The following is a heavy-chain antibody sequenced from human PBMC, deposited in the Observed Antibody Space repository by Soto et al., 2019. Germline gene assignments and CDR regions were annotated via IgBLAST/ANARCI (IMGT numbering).Heavy chain of an antibody. CDR2: IIPIFGTA. CDR3: ASGYCSSTSCYERYYFDY. D-gene: IGHD2-2*01. Sequence: SVKVSCKASGGTFSSYAISWVRQAPGQGLEWMGGIIPIFGTANYAQKFQGRVTITADESTSTAYMELSSLRSEDTAVYYCASGYCSSTSCYERYYFDYWGQGTLVTVPQ. CDR1: GGTFSSYA. J-gene: IGHJ4*02. V-gene: IGHV1-69*13.